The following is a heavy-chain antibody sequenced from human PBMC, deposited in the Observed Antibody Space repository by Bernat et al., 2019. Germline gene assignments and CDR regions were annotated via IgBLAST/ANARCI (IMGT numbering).Heavy chain of an antibody. CDR3: ARVGGYCSSTSCVYWYFDL. CDR2: IKQDGSDK. CDR1: GFTFSTYW. D-gene: IGHD2-2*01. J-gene: IGHJ2*01. Sequence: EVQLVESGGGLVQPGGSLRLSCAASGFTFSTYWMSWVRQAPGKGLEWVATIKQDGSDKYYVDSVRGRFTISRDNAKNSLSVQMNSLRAEDTAVYYCARVGGYCSSTSCVYWYFDLWGRGTLVTVSS. V-gene: IGHV3-7*03.